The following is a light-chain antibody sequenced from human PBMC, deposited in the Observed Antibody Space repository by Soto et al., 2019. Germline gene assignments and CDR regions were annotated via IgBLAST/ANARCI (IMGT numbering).Light chain of an antibody. V-gene: IGLV2-14*01. CDR2: DVN. CDR1: SSDVGGYNY. Sequence: QSALTQPASVSGSPGQSITISCTGTSSDVGGYNYVSWYQQHPGKAPKLMIYDVNNRPSGVSNRFSGSNSGNTASLTISGLQAEDEADYYCSSYTSSSTLVVFGGGTKLTVL. CDR3: SSYTSSSTLVV. J-gene: IGLJ2*01.